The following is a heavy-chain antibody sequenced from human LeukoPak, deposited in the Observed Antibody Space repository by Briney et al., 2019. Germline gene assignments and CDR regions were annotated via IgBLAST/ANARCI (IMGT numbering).Heavy chain of an antibody. D-gene: IGHD6-13*01. J-gene: IGHJ4*02. CDR2: ISSSGSTI. Sequence: GGSLRLSCAASGFTFSSYEMNWVRQAPGKGLEWVSYISSSGSTIYYADSVKGRFTISRDNAKNSLYLQMNSLRAEDTAVYYCARHRGIAAAGTVYFDYWGQGTLVTVSS. V-gene: IGHV3-48*03. CDR3: ARHRGIAAAGTVYFDY. CDR1: GFTFSSYE.